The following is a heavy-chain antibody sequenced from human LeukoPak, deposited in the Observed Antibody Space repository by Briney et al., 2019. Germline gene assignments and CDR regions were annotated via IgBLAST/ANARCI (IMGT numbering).Heavy chain of an antibody. CDR3: ARGQLDTAMVSFDY. D-gene: IGHD5-18*01. V-gene: IGHV4-30-4*01. CDR2: IYYSGST. J-gene: IGHJ4*02. Sequence: SETLSLTCTVSGGSISSGDYYWSWIRQPPGKGLEWIGYIYYSGSTYYNPSLKSRVTISVDTSKNQFSLKLSSVTAADTAVYYCARGQLDTAMVSFDYWGQGTLVTVSS. CDR1: GGSISSGDYY.